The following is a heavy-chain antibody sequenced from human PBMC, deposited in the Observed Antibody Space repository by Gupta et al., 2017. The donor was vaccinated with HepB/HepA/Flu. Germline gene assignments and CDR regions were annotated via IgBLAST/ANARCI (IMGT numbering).Heavy chain of an antibody. J-gene: IGHJ3*02. CDR2: ISGSGGAR. D-gene: IGHD1-26*01. CDR3: AREIGGGPSGAFNI. CDR1: GFIFSSYD. V-gene: IGHV3-48*03. Sequence: EVQLVESGGGLVQPGGSLRLSCAAPGFIFSSYDMVCVRQAPGKGLEWASGISGSGGARWYADSVKGRFTVSRDNAKNSLYLQMNSLRVEDTAIYYCAREIGGGPSGAFNIWGQGTMVIVSS.